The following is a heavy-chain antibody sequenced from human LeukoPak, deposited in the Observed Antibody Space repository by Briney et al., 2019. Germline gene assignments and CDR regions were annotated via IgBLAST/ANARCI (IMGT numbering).Heavy chain of an antibody. CDR3: TRGAGWLIDY. Sequence: SETLSLTCAVSGGSISSGGYSWSWIRQPPGKGLEWIGYFHNSGTSTYNPSLKSRVTISADTSKNQFSLKLNSLTTADTAVYYCTRGAGWLIDYWGQGILVTVSS. CDR1: GGSISSGGYS. CDR2: FHNSGTS. J-gene: IGHJ4*02. D-gene: IGHD3-16*01. V-gene: IGHV4-61*08.